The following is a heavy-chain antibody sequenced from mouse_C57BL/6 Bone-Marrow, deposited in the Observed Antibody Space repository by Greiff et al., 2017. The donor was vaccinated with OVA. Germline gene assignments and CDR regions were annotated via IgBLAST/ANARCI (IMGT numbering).Heavy chain of an antibody. CDR1: GFTFSDYG. D-gene: IGHD2-5*01. J-gene: IGHJ2*01. Sequence: EVKLVESGGGLVKPGGSLKLSCAASGFTFSDYGMHWVRQAPEKGLEWVAYISSGSSTIYYADTVKGRFTIARDNAKNTLFLQMTSLRSEDTAMYYCAREDYSNPYFDYWGQGTTLTVSS. CDR2: ISSGSSTI. V-gene: IGHV5-17*01. CDR3: AREDYSNPYFDY.